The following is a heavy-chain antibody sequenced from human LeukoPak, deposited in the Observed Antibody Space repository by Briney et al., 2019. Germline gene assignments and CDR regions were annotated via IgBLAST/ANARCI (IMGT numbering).Heavy chain of an antibody. CDR2: IYYSGST. Sequence: SETLSLTCTVSGGSISSSSYYWGWIRQPPGKGLEWIGSIYYSGSTYYNPSLKSRVTISVDTSKNQFSLKLSSVTAADTAVYYCARGRYSHLENWFDTWGQGALVTVSS. D-gene: IGHD4-11*01. V-gene: IGHV4-39*01. J-gene: IGHJ5*02. CDR1: GGSISSSSYY. CDR3: ARGRYSHLENWFDT.